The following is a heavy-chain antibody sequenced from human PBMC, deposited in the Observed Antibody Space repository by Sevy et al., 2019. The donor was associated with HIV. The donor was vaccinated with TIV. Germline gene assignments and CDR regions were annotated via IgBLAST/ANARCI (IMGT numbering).Heavy chain of an antibody. J-gene: IGHJ1*01. CDR3: ARAPSGSQGPGQYSQH. CDR1: GYTFTNYG. V-gene: IGHV1-18*01. D-gene: IGHD1-26*01. CDR2: ISRYNT. Sequence: ASVKVSCKDSGYTFTNYGITWVRQAPGQGLEWMGWISRYNTNYAQNLQGRVTMTTDTSTSTVYMELRGLRSDDTAVYYCARAPSGSQGPGQYSQHWGQGTLVTVSS.